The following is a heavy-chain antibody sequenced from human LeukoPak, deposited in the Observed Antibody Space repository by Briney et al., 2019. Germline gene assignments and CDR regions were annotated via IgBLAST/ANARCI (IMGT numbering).Heavy chain of an antibody. Sequence: SETLSLTCTVSGGSISSSSYYWGWIRQPPGKGLEWIGSFYYSGSTYYNPSLKSRVTISVDTSKNQFSLKLSSVTAADTAVYYCARNVLLWFGSINWFDPWGQGTLVTVSS. CDR3: ARNVLLWFGSINWFDP. D-gene: IGHD3-10*01. V-gene: IGHV4-39*07. J-gene: IGHJ5*02. CDR2: FYYSGST. CDR1: GGSISSSSYY.